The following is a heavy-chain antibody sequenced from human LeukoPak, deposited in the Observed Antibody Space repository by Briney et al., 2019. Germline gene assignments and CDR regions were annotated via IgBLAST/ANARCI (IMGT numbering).Heavy chain of an antibody. CDR1: GFTFSSYW. Sequence: GGSLRLSCAASGFTFSSYWMSWDRQAPGKGLEWVANIRQDGSEKYYVDSVKGRFTISRDNAKNSLYLQMNSLRAEDTAVYYCASPPSMVRGVISGYWGQGTLVTVSS. J-gene: IGHJ4*02. D-gene: IGHD3-10*01. CDR3: ASPPSMVRGVISGY. V-gene: IGHV3-7*01. CDR2: IRQDGSEK.